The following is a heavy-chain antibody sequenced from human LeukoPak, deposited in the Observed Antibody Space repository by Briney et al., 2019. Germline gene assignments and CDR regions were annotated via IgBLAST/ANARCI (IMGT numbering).Heavy chain of an antibody. D-gene: IGHD2-2*01. CDR2: INANSGGT. J-gene: IGHJ3*02. V-gene: IGHV1-2*02. CDR1: GHTFTGYY. CDR3: AREEAAAAIDAFDI. Sequence: ASVKVSCKASGHTFTGYYMHWVRQAPGQGLEWMGWINANSGGTNYAQKFQGRVTMTRDTSISTAYMELSRLRSDDTAVYYCAREEAAAAIDAFDIWGQGTMVTVSS.